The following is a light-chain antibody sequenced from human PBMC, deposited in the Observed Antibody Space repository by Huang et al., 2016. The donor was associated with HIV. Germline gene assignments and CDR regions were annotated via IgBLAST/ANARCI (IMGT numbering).Light chain of an antibody. CDR3: QQSYNLPYT. CDR2: ATS. Sequence: DIQMTQSPPSLSASLGDRVTITCRASQSITTYLNWYRHKPGEAPELLSRATSTLQNGVPSRVSGGGSGTDFTLTITNLQPEDVASYYCQQSYNLPYTVGRGTKVDIK. CDR1: QSITTY. J-gene: IGKJ2*01. V-gene: IGKV1-39*01.